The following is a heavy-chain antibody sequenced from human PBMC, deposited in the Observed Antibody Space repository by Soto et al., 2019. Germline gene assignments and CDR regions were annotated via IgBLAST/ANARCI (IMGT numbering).Heavy chain of an antibody. J-gene: IGHJ5*02. D-gene: IGHD6-19*01. V-gene: IGHV4-61*01. CDR2: IYYTGDT. CDR3: ARVPPAVAATGGWFDP. CDR1: GDSVSSASYY. Sequence: SETLSLTCTVSGDSVSSASYYWSWIRQPPGKGLEWIGYIYYTGDTNYNPSLKSRVTISVDTSKNQFSLDLTSVTAADTAVYFCARVPPAVAATGGWFDPWGQGTLVTVSS.